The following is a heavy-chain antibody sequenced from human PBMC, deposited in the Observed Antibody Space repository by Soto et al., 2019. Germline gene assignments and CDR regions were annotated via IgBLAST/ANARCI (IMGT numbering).Heavy chain of an antibody. D-gene: IGHD3-10*01. V-gene: IGHV1-18*01. CDR3: ARDRPGISVIRAVKTYNYFDP. CDR1: GYNFLTYG. Sequence: ASAKVSCKASGYNFLTYGISWLRQAPGRGLEWMGWISTDNTHRNYAQNFQERVTMTTDTSTNTAYMELRSLRSDDTAIYYCARDRPGISVIRAVKTYNYFDPWGQGTLVTVSS. J-gene: IGHJ5*02. CDR2: ISTDNTHR.